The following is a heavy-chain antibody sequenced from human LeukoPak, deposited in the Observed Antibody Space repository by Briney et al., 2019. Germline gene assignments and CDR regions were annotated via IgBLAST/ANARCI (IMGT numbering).Heavy chain of an antibody. J-gene: IGHJ4*02. CDR3: ARDIGYHTFDY. D-gene: IGHD5-12*01. V-gene: IGHV3-7*05. CDR2: IKEDGSDK. CDR1: GFTFSNFW. Sequence: QPGGSLRLSCAASGFTFSNFWMAWVRQAPGKGLEWVAHIKEDGSDKKYVDSVKGRFTISRDNPKNSLYLQMNSLKAEDTAVYYCARDIGYHTFDYWGQGGLVTVSS.